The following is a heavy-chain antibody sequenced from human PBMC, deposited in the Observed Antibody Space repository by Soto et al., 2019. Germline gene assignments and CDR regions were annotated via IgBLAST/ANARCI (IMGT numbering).Heavy chain of an antibody. J-gene: IGHJ5*01. Sequence: QVQLVESGGGVVQPGRSLRLSCAASGFTFSTYGMHWVRQAPGKRLEWVAVISNGGSDHYYGDSVKGRFTVSRDNSKNTMSLQMNSLRPEDTAVYYCAKRFSASWSIDSWGQGTLVTVSS. V-gene: IGHV3-30*18. D-gene: IGHD6-13*01. CDR2: ISNGGSDH. CDR3: AKRFSASWSIDS. CDR1: GFTFSTYG.